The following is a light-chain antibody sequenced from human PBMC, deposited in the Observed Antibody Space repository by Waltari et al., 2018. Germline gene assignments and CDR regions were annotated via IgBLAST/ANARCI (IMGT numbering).Light chain of an antibody. CDR3: CSYAGSAIWV. V-gene: IGLV2-23*01. J-gene: IGLJ3*02. CDR2: EDN. Sequence: QSALTQPASVSGSPGQSITLSCTGTSSDVGSYNLVSWYQQHPGKAPNLMIYEDNTRPSGVSTRFSGSKSGNTASLTISGLQAEDEADYYCCSYAGSAIWVFGGGTKLTVL. CDR1: SSDVGSYNL.